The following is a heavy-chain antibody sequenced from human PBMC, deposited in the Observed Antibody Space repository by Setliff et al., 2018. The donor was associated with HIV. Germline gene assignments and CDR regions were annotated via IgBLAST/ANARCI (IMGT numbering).Heavy chain of an antibody. V-gene: IGHV4-61*09. CDR1: GGSINSDSYY. Sequence: SETLSLTCTVFGGSINSDSYYWTWIRQPAGKGLEWIGHIHTSGSTNYNPSLKSRVTISIDTSKNQFSLKPRSATATDTALYYCARVGSSYYFLGAFDSWGQRTLVTVS. D-gene: IGHD1-26*01. CDR2: IHTSGST. CDR3: ARVGSSYYFLGAFDS. J-gene: IGHJ4*02.